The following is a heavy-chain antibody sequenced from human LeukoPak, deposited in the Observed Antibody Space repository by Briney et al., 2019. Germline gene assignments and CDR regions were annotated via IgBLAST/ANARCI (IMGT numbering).Heavy chain of an antibody. V-gene: IGHV3-73*01. CDR3: TSMGKNDYVWGSYRQFDY. CDR1: GFTFSGSA. Sequence: GGSLKLSCAVSGFTFSGSAMHWVRQASGKGLEWVGRIRSKANSYATAYAASVKGRFTISRDDSKNTAYLQMNSLKTEDTAVYYCTSMGKNDYVWGSYRQFDYWGQGTLVTVSS. D-gene: IGHD3-16*02. CDR2: IRSKANSYAT. J-gene: IGHJ4*02.